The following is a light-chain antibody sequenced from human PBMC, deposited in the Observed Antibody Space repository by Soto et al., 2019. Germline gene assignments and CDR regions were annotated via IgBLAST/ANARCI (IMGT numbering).Light chain of an antibody. CDR1: QSISRW. V-gene: IGKV1-5*01. Sequence: DIPMTQSPSTLSAFVGDRVIITCRASQSISRWLAWYQQKPGKAPKLVISDASTLESGVPSRFSGIGSGTEFTLTISSLQPEDFATYYCQQYSSSSRLTFGGGTKVEIK. J-gene: IGKJ4*01. CDR3: QQYSSSSRLT. CDR2: DAS.